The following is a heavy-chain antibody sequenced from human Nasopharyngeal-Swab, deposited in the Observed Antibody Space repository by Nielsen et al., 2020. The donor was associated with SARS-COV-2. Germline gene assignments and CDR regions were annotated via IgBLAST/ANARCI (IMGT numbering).Heavy chain of an antibody. Sequence: SETLSLTCAVYGGTFSGYYWTWIRQAPGKGLEWIGSIYHSGSTYYNPSLKSRVTISVDKSKNQFSLKMNSVTAADTAVYYCARGISYRITIFEVVIRGDDAFDFWGQGTMVSVSS. V-gene: IGHV4-34*01. CDR1: GGTFSGYY. D-gene: IGHD3-3*01. CDR2: IYHSGST. J-gene: IGHJ3*01. CDR3: ARGISYRITIFEVVIRGDDAFDF.